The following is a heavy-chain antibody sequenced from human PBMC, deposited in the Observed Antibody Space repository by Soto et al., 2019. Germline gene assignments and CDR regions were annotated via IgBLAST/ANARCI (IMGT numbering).Heavy chain of an antibody. J-gene: IGHJ4*02. Sequence: QVQLQQWGAGLLKPSETLSLTCAVYGGSFSGYYWSWIRQPPGKGLEWIGESNHSGSTNYNPSLKSRVTISVDTSKNQFSLKLSSVTAADTAVYYCARGSKGGLGRPLDYWGQGTLVTVSS. V-gene: IGHV4-34*01. CDR1: GGSFSGYY. CDR2: SNHSGST. CDR3: ARGSKGGLGRPLDY. D-gene: IGHD2-15*01.